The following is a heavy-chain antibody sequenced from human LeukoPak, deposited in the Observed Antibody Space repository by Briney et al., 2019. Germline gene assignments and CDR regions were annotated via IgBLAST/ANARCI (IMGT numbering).Heavy chain of an antibody. Sequence: PETLSLTCTVSGGSISSYYWSWIRQPPGKGLEWIGYIYYSASTKYNPSLKSRVTISVDTSKNQFSLKLSSVTAADTAVYYCARQKKGYSYGYLRYYYYYMDVWGKGTTVTVSS. V-gene: IGHV4-59*12. J-gene: IGHJ6*03. CDR1: GGSISSYY. CDR2: IYYSAST. D-gene: IGHD5-18*01. CDR3: ARQKKGYSYGYLRYYYYYMDV.